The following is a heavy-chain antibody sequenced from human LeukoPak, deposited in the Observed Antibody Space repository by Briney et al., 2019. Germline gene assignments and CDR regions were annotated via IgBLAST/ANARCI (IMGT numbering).Heavy chain of an antibody. Sequence: ASVKVSCKASGYTFTSYGISWVRQAPGQGLEWMGWISAYNGNTNYAQKLQGRVTMTTDTSTSTAYMELRSLTSDDTAVYYCARDFLSGSYYYAFDIWGQGTMVTVSS. CDR3: ARDFLSGSYYYAFDI. D-gene: IGHD1-26*01. V-gene: IGHV1-18*01. CDR2: ISAYNGNT. CDR1: GYTFTSYG. J-gene: IGHJ3*02.